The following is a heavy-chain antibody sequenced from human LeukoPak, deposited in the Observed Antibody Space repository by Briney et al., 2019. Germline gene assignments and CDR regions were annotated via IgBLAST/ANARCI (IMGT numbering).Heavy chain of an antibody. CDR3: SRESGAFCPFGY. Sequence: SETLSLTCGVSGGFISSTNWWSWVRQPPGQGLEWIGEISLTGETNYNPSLNGRVTMSLDKSRNQLSLNLTSVTAADTAIYYCSRESGAFCPFGYWGQGTLVIVSS. J-gene: IGHJ4*02. V-gene: IGHV4-4*02. CDR1: GGFISSTNW. D-gene: IGHD1-26*01. CDR2: ISLTGET.